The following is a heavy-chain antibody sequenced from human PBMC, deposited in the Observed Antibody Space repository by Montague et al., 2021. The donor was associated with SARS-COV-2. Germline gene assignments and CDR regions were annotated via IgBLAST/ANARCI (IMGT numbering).Heavy chain of an antibody. CDR1: GFTFSSYG. CDR3: ASQIWFGEPIDY. D-gene: IGHD3-10*01. V-gene: IGHV3-33*01. Sequence: SLRLSCAVSGFTFSSYGMHWVRQAPGKGLEWVAVIWYDGSNKYYADSVKGRFTISRDNSKNTLYLQMNSLRAEDTAVYYCASQIWFGEPIDYWGQGTLVTVSS. CDR2: IWYDGSNK. J-gene: IGHJ4*02.